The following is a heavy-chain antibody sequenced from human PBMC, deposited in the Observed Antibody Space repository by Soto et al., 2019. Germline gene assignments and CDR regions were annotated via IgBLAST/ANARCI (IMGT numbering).Heavy chain of an antibody. CDR1: GYTFTSYD. Sequence: ASVKVSCKASGYTFTSYDINWVRQATGQGLEWMGWMNPNSGNTGYAQKFQGRVTMTRNTSISTAYMELSSLRSEDTAVYYCASDIRGTNYYYYGMDVWGQGTTVTVSS. CDR2: MNPNSGNT. CDR3: ASDIRGTNYYYYGMDV. D-gene: IGHD2-8*01. J-gene: IGHJ6*02. V-gene: IGHV1-8*01.